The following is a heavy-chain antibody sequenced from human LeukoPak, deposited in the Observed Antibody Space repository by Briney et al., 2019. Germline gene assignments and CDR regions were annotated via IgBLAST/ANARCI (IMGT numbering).Heavy chain of an antibody. V-gene: IGHV4-4*07. D-gene: IGHD3-10*01. CDR2: IYTSGST. J-gene: IGHJ3*02. CDR3: ARIFYGSGSYYNEAYAFDI. Sequence: SETLSLTCTVSGGSISSYYWSWIRQPAGKGLEWIGRIYTSGSTNYNPSLKSRVTMSVDTSKNQFSLKLSSVTAADTAVYYCARIFYGSGSYYNEAYAFDIWGQGTMVTVSS. CDR1: GGSISSYY.